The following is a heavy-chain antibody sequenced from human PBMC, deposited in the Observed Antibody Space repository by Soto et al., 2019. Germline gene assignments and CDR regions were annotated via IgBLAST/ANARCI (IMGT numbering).Heavy chain of an antibody. CDR2: ISGDGSNE. CDR3: ARHLSHLKSGWLDL. CDR1: GFTFINYA. J-gene: IGHJ5*02. V-gene: IGHV3-30-3*01. D-gene: IGHD3-3*02. Sequence: XGSLILSCGVSGFTFINYAMHWVRQAPGKGLEWVALISGDGSNEYYADSVKGRFTISRDNSRNTLYLQMNSLRADDTAVYYCARHLSHLKSGWLDLWGQGTLVTVSS.